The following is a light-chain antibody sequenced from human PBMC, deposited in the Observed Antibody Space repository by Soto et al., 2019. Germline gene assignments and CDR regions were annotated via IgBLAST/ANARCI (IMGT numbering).Light chain of an antibody. Sequence: QSALTQPASVSGSPGQSITISCTGTSSDVGGYNYVSWYQQHPGKAPKLMIYDVSNRPSGLSNRFSGSKSGNTASLTISGLQADDEADYYCSSYTSSSTRVFGGGTKLTVL. CDR1: SSDVGGYNY. CDR2: DVS. V-gene: IGLV2-14*01. CDR3: SSYTSSSTRV. J-gene: IGLJ2*01.